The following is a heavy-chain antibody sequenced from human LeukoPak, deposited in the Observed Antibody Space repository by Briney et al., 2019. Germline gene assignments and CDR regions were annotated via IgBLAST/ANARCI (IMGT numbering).Heavy chain of an antibody. CDR2: IYYSGST. J-gene: IGHJ4*02. CDR3: ARLITMVRGEFDY. Sequence: KPSETLSLTCTVSGGSISTYYWSWIRQPPGKGLKCIGYIYYSGSTNYNPSLKSPVTISVDTSKNQSSLKLSSVTAADTAVYYCARLITMVRGEFDYWGQGTLVTVSS. D-gene: IGHD3-10*01. CDR1: GGSISTYY. V-gene: IGHV4-59*08.